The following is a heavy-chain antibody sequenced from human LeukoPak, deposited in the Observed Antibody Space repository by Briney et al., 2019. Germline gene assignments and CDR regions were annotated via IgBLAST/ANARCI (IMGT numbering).Heavy chain of an antibody. CDR2: IRSKAYGGTT. J-gene: IGHJ4*02. CDR1: GFTFGDYG. Sequence: GGSLRLSCTASGFTFGDYGMSWVRQAPGKGLEWVGFIRSKAYGGTTEYAASVEGRFTISRDDSKSIAYLQMNSLKTEDTAVYYCTRGGRIVVVVYADIFDFWGQGTLVTVSS. CDR3: TRGGRIVVVVYADIFDF. V-gene: IGHV3-49*04. D-gene: IGHD2-8*01.